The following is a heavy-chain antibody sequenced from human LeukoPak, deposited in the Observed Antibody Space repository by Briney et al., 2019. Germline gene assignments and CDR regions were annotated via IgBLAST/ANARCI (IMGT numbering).Heavy chain of an antibody. V-gene: IGHV3-30*02. CDR3: ANPVDYGDYDSRGNVGTYYMDV. CDR2: IRYDGSNK. CDR1: GFTFSSYG. D-gene: IGHD4-17*01. J-gene: IGHJ6*03. Sequence: GGSLRLSCAASGFTFSSYGMHWVRQAPGKGLEWVAFIRYDGSNKYYADSVKGRFTISRDNSKNTLYLQMNSLRAEDTAVYYCANPVDYGDYDSRGNVGTYYMDVWGKGTTVTISS.